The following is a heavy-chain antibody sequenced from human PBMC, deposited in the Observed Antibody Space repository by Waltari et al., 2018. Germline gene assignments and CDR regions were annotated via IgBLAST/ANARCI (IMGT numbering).Heavy chain of an antibody. V-gene: IGHV3-30-3*01. CDR3: ARARDFRYAFDI. Sequence: QVQLVESGGGVVQPGRSLRLSCAASGFTFSSYAMHWVRQAPGKGLEWVAVISYDGSNKYYADSVKGRFTISRDNSKNTLYLQMNSLRAEDTAVYYCARARDFRYAFDIWGQGTMVTVSS. CDR2: ISYDGSNK. J-gene: IGHJ3*02. CDR1: GFTFSSYA. D-gene: IGHD3-3*01.